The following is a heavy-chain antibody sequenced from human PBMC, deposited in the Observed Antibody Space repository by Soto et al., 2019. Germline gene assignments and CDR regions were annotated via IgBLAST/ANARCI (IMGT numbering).Heavy chain of an antibody. CDR2: IPHDGTNK. V-gene: IGHV3-30*18. J-gene: IGHJ4*02. D-gene: IGHD2-2*01. CDR1: GFTFSSYG. CDR3: AKGYCSSFTCYADY. Sequence: QVQMVESGGGVVQPGRSLRLACGASGFTFSSYGLHWVRQAPGKGLEWVAVIPHDGTNKYYADSVRGRFTISRDNSKDTLYLQMDSLRDEDTAVYYCAKGYCSSFTCYADYWGQGTLVIVSS.